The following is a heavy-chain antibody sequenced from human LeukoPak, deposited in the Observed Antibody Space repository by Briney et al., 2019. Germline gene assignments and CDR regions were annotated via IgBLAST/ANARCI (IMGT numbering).Heavy chain of an antibody. CDR1: GYTFTSYD. D-gene: IGHD2-8*01. V-gene: IGHV1-8*01. J-gene: IGHJ4*02. CDR3: ARTQGYCTNGVCSYYFDC. CDR2: MNPNSGNT. Sequence: GASVKVSCKASGYTFTSYDINWVRQATGQGLEWMGWMNPNSGNTGYAQKFQGRVTMTRNTSISTAYMELSSLRSEDTAVYYCARTQGYCTNGVCSYYFDCWGQGTLVTVSS.